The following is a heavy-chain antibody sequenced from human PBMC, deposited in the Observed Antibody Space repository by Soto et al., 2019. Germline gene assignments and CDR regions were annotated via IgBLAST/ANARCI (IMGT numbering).Heavy chain of an antibody. J-gene: IGHJ6*02. V-gene: IGHV3-23*01. D-gene: IGHD6-19*01. Sequence: QPGGSLRLSCAASGFTFSSCAMSWVRQAPGKGLEWVSSISVSGSSTYYADSVKGRFTISRDNSKNTLHLQMNSLRAEDTAVYHCAKAITVSSTVYYYYGMDVWGQGTTVTVSS. CDR2: ISVSGSST. CDR3: AKAITVSSTVYYYYGMDV. CDR1: GFTFSSCA.